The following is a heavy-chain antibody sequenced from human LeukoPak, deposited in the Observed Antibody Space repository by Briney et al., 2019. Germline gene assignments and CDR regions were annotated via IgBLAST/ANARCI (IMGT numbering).Heavy chain of an antibody. CDR2: LSGSGGST. J-gene: IGHJ4*02. CDR1: GFTFSSYA. CDR3: AKDLTIFGVVLIVLEDDY. D-gene: IGHD3-3*01. V-gene: IGHV3-23*01. Sequence: PGGSLRLSCAASGFTFSSYAMSWVRQAPGKGLEWVSTLSGSGGSTYYAGSVKGRFTISRDNSKNTLYLQMNSLRAEGTAIYYCAKDLTIFGVVLIVLEDDYWGQGTLVTVSS.